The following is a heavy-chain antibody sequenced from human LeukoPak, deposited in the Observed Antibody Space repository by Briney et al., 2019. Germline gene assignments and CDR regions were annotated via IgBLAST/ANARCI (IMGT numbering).Heavy chain of an antibody. CDR3: ARDVGSGWVSSFYY. CDR2: ISYDGSNK. J-gene: IGHJ4*02. D-gene: IGHD3-22*01. CDR1: GFTFSSYA. Sequence: PGGSLRLSCAASGFTFSSYAMHWVRQAPGKGLEWVAVISYDGSNKYYADSVKGRFTISRDNSKNTLYLQMNSLRAEDTAVYYCARDVGSGWVSSFYYWGQGTLVTVSS. V-gene: IGHV3-30-3*01.